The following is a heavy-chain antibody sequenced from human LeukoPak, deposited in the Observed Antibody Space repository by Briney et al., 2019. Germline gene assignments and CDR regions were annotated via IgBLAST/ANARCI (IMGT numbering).Heavy chain of an antibody. CDR3: VILHSYGHA. CDR2: IYSGGST. V-gene: IGHV3-66*01. Sequence: GGSLRLSCAAAGFTVSSNYMGWVRQAPGKGLEWVSVIYSGGSTYCAGSVKGRFTISRDKSKNTLYLQMNSLRAEDTAAYYCVILHSYGHAWGQGTLVTVSS. CDR1: GFTVSSNY. J-gene: IGHJ5*02. D-gene: IGHD5-18*01.